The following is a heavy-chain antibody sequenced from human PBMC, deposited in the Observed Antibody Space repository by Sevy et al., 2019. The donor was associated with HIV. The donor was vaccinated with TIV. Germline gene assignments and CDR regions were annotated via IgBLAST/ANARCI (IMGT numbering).Heavy chain of an antibody. Sequence: GGSLRLSCAASGFTFSSYSMNWVRQAPGKGLEWVSSISSSSSYIYYADSVKGRFTISRDNAKNSLYLQMNSLRAEDTAVYYCARGGIRGDHDAFDIWGQWTMVTVSS. D-gene: IGHD2-21*02. CDR2: ISSSSSYI. J-gene: IGHJ3*02. V-gene: IGHV3-21*01. CDR3: ARGGIRGDHDAFDI. CDR1: GFTFSSYS.